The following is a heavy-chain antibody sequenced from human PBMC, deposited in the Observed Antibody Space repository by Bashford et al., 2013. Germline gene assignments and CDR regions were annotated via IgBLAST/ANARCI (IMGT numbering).Heavy chain of an antibody. Sequence: SETLSLTCTVSGASVNSASHYWSWIRQPAGEGLEWIGRFYTSGSTNYSPSLKSRVTISIDTSKNQFSLKLTSVTAADTAVYYCARDGRGENFQHWGQGTLVTVSS. CDR2: FYTSGST. V-gene: IGHV4-61*10. CDR1: GASVNSASHY. CDR3: ARDGRGENFQH. J-gene: IGHJ1*01. D-gene: IGHD1-26*01.